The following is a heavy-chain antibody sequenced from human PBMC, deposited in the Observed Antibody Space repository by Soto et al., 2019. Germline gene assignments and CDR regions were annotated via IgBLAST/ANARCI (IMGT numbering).Heavy chain of an antibody. CDR3: RRSSRYSTDV. CDR2: IYHSGTT. D-gene: IGHD6-13*01. CDR1: GGSISSGGYY. Sequence: SETLSLTCTVSGGSISSGGYYWSWIRQHPGKGLEWIGYIYHSGTTYYNPSLKSRVTISVDTSKNQFSLKLTSVTAADTAVYYCRRSSRYSTDVWGQGTTVTVS. V-gene: IGHV4-31*03. J-gene: IGHJ6*02.